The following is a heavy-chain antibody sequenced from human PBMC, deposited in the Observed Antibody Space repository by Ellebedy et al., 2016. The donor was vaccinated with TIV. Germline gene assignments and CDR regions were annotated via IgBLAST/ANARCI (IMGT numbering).Heavy chain of an antibody. V-gene: IGHV3-23*01. D-gene: IGHD2-21*02. CDR2: IVGSGGGI. CDR1: GFTFSRYA. CDR3: AKVRTSGDGYWVFDD. Sequence: PGGSLRLSCAASGFTFSRYAMTWVRQAPGKGLEWVSGIVGSGGGIFYADSVKGRFTISRDNSKRTVDLQMRSVRAEDTAVYFCAKVRTSGDGYWVFDDWGQGTLVTVSS. J-gene: IGHJ4*02.